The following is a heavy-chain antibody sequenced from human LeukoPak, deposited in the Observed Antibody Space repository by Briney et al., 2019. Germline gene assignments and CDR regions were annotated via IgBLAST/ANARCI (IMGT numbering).Heavy chain of an antibody. CDR3: ARGTRGYSYGNYYYYMDV. CDR2: INHSGST. Sequence: SETLSLTCAVYGGSFSGYYWSWIRQPPGKGLEWIGEINHSGSTNYNPSLKSRVTISVDTSKNQFSLKLSSVTAADTAVYYCARGTRGYSYGNYYYYMDVWGKGTTATDSS. D-gene: IGHD5-18*01. V-gene: IGHV4-34*01. CDR1: GGSFSGYY. J-gene: IGHJ6*03.